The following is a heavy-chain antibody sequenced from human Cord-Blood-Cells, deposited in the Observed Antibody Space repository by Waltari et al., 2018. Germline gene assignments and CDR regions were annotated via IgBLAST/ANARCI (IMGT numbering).Heavy chain of an antibody. Sequence: EVQLVESGGGLIQPGGSLRLYCAPSGFTASSNYMSWVRQAPGKGLEWVSVIYSGGSTYYADSVKGRFTISRDNSKNTLYLQMNSLRAEDTAVYYCARDVSNYEGMDVWGQGTTVTVSS. D-gene: IGHD4-4*01. CDR2: IYSGGST. J-gene: IGHJ6*02. CDR3: ARDVSNYEGMDV. V-gene: IGHV3-53*01. CDR1: GFTASSNY.